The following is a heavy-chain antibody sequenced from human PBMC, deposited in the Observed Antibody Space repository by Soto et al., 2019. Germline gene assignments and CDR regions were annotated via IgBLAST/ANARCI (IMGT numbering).Heavy chain of an antibody. CDR1: GFTFGDYA. CDR2: ITSKAYGGTT. J-gene: IGHJ4*02. D-gene: IGHD3-10*01. V-gene: IGHV3-49*03. Sequence: GGSLRLSCTASGFTFGDYAMIWFRQAPGKGLEWVGFITSKAYGGTTEYAATVKGRFTISRDDSKSIAYLQMNSLKTDHTAVYYCSRVPPNNRGAPLDNCGQGTLVTVSS. CDR3: SRVPPNNRGAPLDN.